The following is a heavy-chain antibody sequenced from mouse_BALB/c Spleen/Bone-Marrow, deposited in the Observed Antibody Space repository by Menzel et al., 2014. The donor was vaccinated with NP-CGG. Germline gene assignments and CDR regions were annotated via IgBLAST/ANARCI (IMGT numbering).Heavy chain of an antibody. D-gene: IGHD2-1*01. CDR3: ANGNSFAY. J-gene: IGHJ3*01. Sequence: QVQLQQSGAELAKPGASVKMSCKASGYTFTTFWMHWVKQRPGQGLERIGYINPTTSYTEYSQKFKDKATLTADKSSSTAYMQLSSLTSEDSAVYYSANGNSFAYWGQGTLVTVSA. V-gene: IGHV1-7*01. CDR2: INPTTSYT. CDR1: GYTFTTFW.